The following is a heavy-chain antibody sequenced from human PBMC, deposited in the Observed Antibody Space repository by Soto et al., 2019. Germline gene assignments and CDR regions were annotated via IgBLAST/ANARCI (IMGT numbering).Heavy chain of an antibody. J-gene: IGHJ3*01. V-gene: IGHV6-1*01. CDR3: ARGNSGLRAFDV. CDR1: GYSVSNTNAA. Sequence: PSQTLSLTCAISGYSVSNTNAAWGWIRQSPSRGLEWLGRTYYRSKWRIDYALSVRSRININPDTSKNQLSLQLISVTPEDTAVYYCARGNSGLRAFDVWGQGTMVTVSS. CDR2: TYYRSKWRI. D-gene: IGHD6-19*01.